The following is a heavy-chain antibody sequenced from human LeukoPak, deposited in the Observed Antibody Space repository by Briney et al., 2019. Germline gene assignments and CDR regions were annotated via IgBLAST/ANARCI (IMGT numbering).Heavy chain of an antibody. V-gene: IGHV1-58*02. J-gene: IGHJ4*02. CDR3: AAGGYYDFWSSSG. Sequence: SVKVSCTASGFTFTSSAMQWVRQARGQRLEWIGWIVVGSGNTNYAQKFQERVTITRDMSTSTAYMELSSLRSEDTAVYYCAAGGYYDFWSSSGWGQGTLVTVSS. D-gene: IGHD3-3*01. CDR2: IVVGSGNT. CDR1: GFTFTSSA.